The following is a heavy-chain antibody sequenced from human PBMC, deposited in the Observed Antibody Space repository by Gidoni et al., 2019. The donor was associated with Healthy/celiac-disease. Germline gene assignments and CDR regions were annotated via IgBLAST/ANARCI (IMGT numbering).Heavy chain of an antibody. V-gene: IGHV3-7*03. Sequence: EVQLVESGGGLVQPGGSMRLSCAAHGFTCSSYWMSWVRQAPGKGLEWVANIKQDRSEKYYVDSVKGRFTISRDNAKNSLYLQMNSLRAEDTAVYYCARVTAAKELQEYDIWGQGTMVTVSS. CDR1: GFTCSSYW. D-gene: IGHD1-26*01. CDR3: ARVTAAKELQEYDI. J-gene: IGHJ3*02. CDR2: IKQDRSEK.